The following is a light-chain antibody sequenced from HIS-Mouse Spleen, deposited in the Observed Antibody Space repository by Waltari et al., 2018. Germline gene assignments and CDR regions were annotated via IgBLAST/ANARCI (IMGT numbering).Light chain of an antibody. V-gene: IGKV1-5*03. J-gene: IGKJ1*01. CDR3: QQSGT. CDR1: QSISSW. CDR2: KAS. Sequence: DIQMTQSPSTLSASVGVRVTITCRASQSISSWLAWYQQKPGKAPKPLIYKASSLESGVPSRFSGSGSGTEFTLTISSLQPDDFATYYCQQSGTFGQGTKVEIK.